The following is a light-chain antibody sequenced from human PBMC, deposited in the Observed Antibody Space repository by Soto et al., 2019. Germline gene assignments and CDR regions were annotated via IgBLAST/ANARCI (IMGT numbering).Light chain of an antibody. Sequence: IQLTQSPSSLSASVGDIVTITFRASQGISSYLAWYQQKPGKAPKLLIYAASTLQSGVPSRFSGSGSGTDFTLTISSLQPEDFATYYCQQYKSYWTFGQGTKVDI. CDR1: QGISSY. J-gene: IGKJ1*01. CDR2: AAS. V-gene: IGKV1-9*01. CDR3: QQYKSYWT.